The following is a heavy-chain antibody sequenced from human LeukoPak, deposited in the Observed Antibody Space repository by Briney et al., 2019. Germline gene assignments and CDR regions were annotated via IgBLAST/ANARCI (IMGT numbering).Heavy chain of an antibody. V-gene: IGHV4-59*12. D-gene: IGHD3-3*01. CDR2: IYYSGNT. CDR3: ARYFWSGGDAFDI. CDR1: GGSITSYY. Sequence: SETLSLTCTVSGGSITSYYWSWIRQPPGKALEWIGYIYYSGNTNYNPSLKSRVTMSVDTTKNQFSLKLSSVTAADTAVYYCARYFWSGGDAFDIWGQGQWSPSLQ. J-gene: IGHJ3*02.